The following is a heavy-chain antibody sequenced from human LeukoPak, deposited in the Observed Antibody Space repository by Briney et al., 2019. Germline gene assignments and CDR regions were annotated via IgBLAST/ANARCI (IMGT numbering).Heavy chain of an antibody. J-gene: IGHJ4*02. CDR3: ARGNDYFDY. V-gene: IGHV4-31*03. CDR1: GGAINSGHF. Sequence: SQTLSLTCTVSGGAINSGHFWNWLRQTPGSGLEYLGYVSYTGNTYYNPSLMSRVNMSVDTSKKQFSLTLTSVTAADTATYYCARGNDYFDYWGQGSPVTVSS. CDR2: VSYTGNT. D-gene: IGHD3-16*01.